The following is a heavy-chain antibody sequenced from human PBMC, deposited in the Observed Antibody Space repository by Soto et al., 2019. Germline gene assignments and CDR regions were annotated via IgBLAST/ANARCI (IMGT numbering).Heavy chain of an antibody. CDR1: GGSISSSSYY. V-gene: IGHV4-39*01. Sequence: SETLSLTCTVSGGSISSSSYYWGWIRQPPGKGLEWIGSIYYSGSTYYNPSLKSRVTISVDTSKNQFSLKLSSVTAADTAVYYCARHTGTGYPYYFDYWGQGTLVTVS. D-gene: IGHD3-9*01. J-gene: IGHJ4*02. CDR3: ARHTGTGYPYYFDY. CDR2: IYYSGST.